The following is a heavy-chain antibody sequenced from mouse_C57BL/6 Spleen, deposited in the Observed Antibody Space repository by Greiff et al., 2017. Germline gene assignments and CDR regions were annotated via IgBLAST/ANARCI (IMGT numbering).Heavy chain of an antibody. V-gene: IGHV5-17*01. D-gene: IGHD2-3*01. J-gene: IGHJ2*01. CDR3: ARRDGYYKYFDY. CDR1: GFTFSDYG. Sequence: EVMLVESGGGLVKPGGSLKLSCAASGFTFSDYGMHWVRQAPEQGLEWVAYISSGSSTIYYADTVKGRFTISRDNAKNTLFLQMTSLRSEDTAMYYCARRDGYYKYFDYWGQGTTLTVSS. CDR2: ISSGSSTI.